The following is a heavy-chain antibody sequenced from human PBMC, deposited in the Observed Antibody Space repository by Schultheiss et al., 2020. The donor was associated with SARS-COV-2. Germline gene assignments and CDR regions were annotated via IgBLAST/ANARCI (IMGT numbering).Heavy chain of an antibody. J-gene: IGHJ6*03. Sequence: SETLSLTCTVSGGSISSYYWSWIRQPPGKGLEWIGYIYYSGSTNYNPSLKSRVTISVDTSKNQFSLKLSSVTAADTAVYYCAGSLGPYYYYYMDVWGKGTTVTVS. CDR3: AGSLGPYYYYYMDV. CDR2: IYYSGST. D-gene: IGHD1-26*01. CDR1: GGSISSYY. V-gene: IGHV4-59*01.